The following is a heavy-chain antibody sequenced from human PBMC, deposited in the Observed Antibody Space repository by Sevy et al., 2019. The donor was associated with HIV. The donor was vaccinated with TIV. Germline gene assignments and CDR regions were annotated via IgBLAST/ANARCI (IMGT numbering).Heavy chain of an antibody. Sequence: GESLKISCKGSGYRFSSHWIGWVRHMPGKGLEWMGIIYHDDSDTRYSLSFQGQVTFSADKSISTAYLQWSSLKASDTAMYYCATSRSGYFDSSGYYIYWGQGTLVTVSS. J-gene: IGHJ4*02. CDR1: GYRFSSHW. CDR2: IYHDDSDT. CDR3: ATSRSGYFDSSGYYIY. V-gene: IGHV5-51*01. D-gene: IGHD3-22*01.